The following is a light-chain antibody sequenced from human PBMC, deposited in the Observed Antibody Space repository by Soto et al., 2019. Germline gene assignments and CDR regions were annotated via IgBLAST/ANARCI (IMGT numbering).Light chain of an antibody. CDR3: FSYAGSYTWV. J-gene: IGLJ1*01. V-gene: IGLV2-11*01. CDR1: NSDVGAYKF. Sequence: QSVLTQPRSVSGSPGQSVTISCTGSNSDVGAYKFVSWLQHNPGEAPKVMIYDVTQRPSGVPDRFSGTKSGNTASLTISGLQAEDEADYYCFSYAGSYTWVFGSGTKLTVL. CDR2: DVT.